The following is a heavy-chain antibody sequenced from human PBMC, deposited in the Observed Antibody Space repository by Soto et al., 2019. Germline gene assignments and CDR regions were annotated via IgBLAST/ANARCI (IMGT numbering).Heavy chain of an antibody. J-gene: IGHJ6*02. CDR3: ARDRRRYYYGSGSAYYYYYGMDV. V-gene: IGHV6-1*01. CDR1: GDSVSSNSAA. Sequence: PSQTLSLTCAISGDSVSSNSAAWNWIRQSPSRGLEWLGRTYYRSKWYNDYAVSVKSRITINPDTSKNQFSLQLNSVTPEDTAVYYCARDRRRYYYGSGSAYYYYYGMDVWGQGTTVTVSS. CDR2: TYYRSKWYN. D-gene: IGHD3-10*01.